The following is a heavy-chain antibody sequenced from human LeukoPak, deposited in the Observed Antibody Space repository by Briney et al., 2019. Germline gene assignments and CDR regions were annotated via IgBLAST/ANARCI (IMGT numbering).Heavy chain of an antibody. Sequence: PGGSLRLSCAASGFTFSSYAMSWVRQAPGKGLEWVSAISGSGGSTYYADSVKGRFTISRDNSKNTLYLQMNSLRAEDTGVYFCAKDPGYSYGYMGGSFYFDYWGQGTLVTVSS. CDR1: GFTFSSYA. CDR3: AKDPGYSYGYMGGSFYFDY. CDR2: ISGSGGST. D-gene: IGHD5-18*01. J-gene: IGHJ4*02. V-gene: IGHV3-23*01.